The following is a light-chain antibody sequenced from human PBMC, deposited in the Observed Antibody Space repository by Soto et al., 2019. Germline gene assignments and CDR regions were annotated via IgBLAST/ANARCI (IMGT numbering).Light chain of an antibody. Sequence: EIVLTQYPGTLSLSPGERATLSCRASQSVSGSYLAWYQQKPGQAPRLLIHGASSRPTGIPDRFSGSGSGTDFTLTSTMQEPDDSAVYCWQYYSSSDTFGQGTKVDIK. CDR2: GAS. CDR3: QYYSSSDT. J-gene: IGKJ1*01. V-gene: IGKV3-20*01. CDR1: QSVSGSY.